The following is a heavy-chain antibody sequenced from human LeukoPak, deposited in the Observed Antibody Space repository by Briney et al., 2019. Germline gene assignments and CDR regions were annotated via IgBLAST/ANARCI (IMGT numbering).Heavy chain of an antibody. CDR1: GDTFSNYA. V-gene: IGHV1-69*13. J-gene: IGHJ6*04. Sequence: GASVKVSCKATGDTFSNYAFSWVRQAPGQGVEWMGGIIPIFGTANYAQIFQGRVTITADESTSTAYMELSSLTSEDTAVYYCAREAVVAPATVSYYGMDLWGKGTTVTVSS. CDR2: IIPIFGTA. CDR3: AREAVVAPATVSYYGMDL. D-gene: IGHD2-15*01.